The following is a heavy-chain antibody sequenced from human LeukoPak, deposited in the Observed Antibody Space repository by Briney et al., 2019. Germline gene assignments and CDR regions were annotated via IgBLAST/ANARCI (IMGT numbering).Heavy chain of an antibody. D-gene: IGHD5-18*01. J-gene: IGHJ4*02. CDR1: GFTFSTKW. V-gene: IGHV3-7*04. CDR3: ARGGYMGRVFDY. CDR2: IKPDGSEK. Sequence: PGGSLRLSCAASGFTFSTKWMTWVRQAPGKGLEWVANIKPDGSEKFYVDSVKGRFTISRDNAKNSLYLQMNSLRAEDTAVYYCARGGYMGRVFDYWGQGTLVTVSS.